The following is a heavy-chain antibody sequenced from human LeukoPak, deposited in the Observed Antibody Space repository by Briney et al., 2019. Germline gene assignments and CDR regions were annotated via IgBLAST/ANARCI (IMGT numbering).Heavy chain of an antibody. CDR3: ARDFSSLLRTFDY. V-gene: IGHV3-23*01. D-gene: IGHD2-15*01. Sequence: PGGSLRLSCAASGFTFSNYVMNWVRQAPGKGLEWVSTISGSGGTTYYADSVKGRFTISRDNSKNTLYLQMNSLRAEDTAVYYCARDFSSLLRTFDYWGQGTLVTVSS. J-gene: IGHJ4*02. CDR1: GFTFSNYV. CDR2: ISGSGGTT.